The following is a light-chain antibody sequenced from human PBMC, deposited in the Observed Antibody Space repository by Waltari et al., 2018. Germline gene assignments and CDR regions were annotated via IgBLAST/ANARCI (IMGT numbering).Light chain of an antibody. Sequence: QSVLTQPPSASATPGQRVTISCSGSYSNVGNDNVYWYQQLRGTAPRLLIYNTDVRPSEFSDRFSGSKSGTSAFLAISGLRSEDEADYYCAAWDGSLSGYVFGIGTKVTVL. V-gene: IGLV1-47*01. J-gene: IGLJ1*01. CDR1: YSNVGNDN. CDR3: AAWDGSLSGYV. CDR2: NTD.